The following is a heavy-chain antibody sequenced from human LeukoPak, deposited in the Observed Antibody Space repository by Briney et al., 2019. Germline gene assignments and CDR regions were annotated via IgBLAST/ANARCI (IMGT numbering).Heavy chain of an antibody. D-gene: IGHD4-17*01. J-gene: IGHJ3*01. V-gene: IGHV3-23*01. CDR2: ITANGGYT. Sequence: GGSLRLSCAASAFSFSKFALIWVRQAPGKGLEWVSAITANGGYTLYADAVKGRFTVSRDNSKNTLYLQINSLRPEDTAMYYCAKDPNGDYIGALDFWGQGTMVTVSS. CDR3: AKDPNGDYIGALDF. CDR1: AFSFSKFA.